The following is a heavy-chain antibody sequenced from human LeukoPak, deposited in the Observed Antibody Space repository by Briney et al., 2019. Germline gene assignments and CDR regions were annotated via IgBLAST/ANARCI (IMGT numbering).Heavy chain of an antibody. V-gene: IGHV3-30*02. CDR3: AKYDCSSTSCYPDQGNWFDP. D-gene: IGHD2-2*01. CDR1: GFTFSSYG. J-gene: IGHJ5*02. Sequence: PGGSLRLSCAASGFTFSSYGMHWVRQAPGKGLEWVAFIRYDGSNKYYADSVKGRFTISRDNSKNTLYLQMNSLRAEDTAVYYCAKYDCSSTSCYPDQGNWFDPWGQRTLVTVSS. CDR2: IRYDGSNK.